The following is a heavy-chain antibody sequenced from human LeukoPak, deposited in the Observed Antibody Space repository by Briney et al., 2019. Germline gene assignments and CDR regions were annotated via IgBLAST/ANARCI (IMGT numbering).Heavy chain of an antibody. D-gene: IGHD3-22*01. Sequence: PSETLSLTCTVSGGSISSYYWSWIRQPPGKGLEWIGYIYYSGSTNYNPSLKSRVTISVDTSKNQFSLKLSSVTAADTAVYYCAREGYYDSSGYYWVFDYWGQGVLVTVSS. V-gene: IGHV4-59*01. CDR2: IYYSGST. CDR1: GGSISSYY. CDR3: AREGYYDSSGYYWVFDY. J-gene: IGHJ4*02.